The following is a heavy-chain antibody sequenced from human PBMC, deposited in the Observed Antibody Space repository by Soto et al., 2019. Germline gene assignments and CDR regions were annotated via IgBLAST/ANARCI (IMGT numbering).Heavy chain of an antibody. D-gene: IGHD2-2*01. CDR2: INPNSGGT. Sequence: QVQLVQSGAEVKKPGASVKVSCKASGYTFTGYYMHWVRQAPGQGLEWMGWINPNSGGTNYAQKFQGWVTMTRDTSISTAYMELSRLRSDDTAVYYCARGDIVVVPAAMGRYDYYMDVWGKGTTVTVSS. J-gene: IGHJ6*03. V-gene: IGHV1-2*04. CDR1: GYTFTGYY. CDR3: ARGDIVVVPAAMGRYDYYMDV.